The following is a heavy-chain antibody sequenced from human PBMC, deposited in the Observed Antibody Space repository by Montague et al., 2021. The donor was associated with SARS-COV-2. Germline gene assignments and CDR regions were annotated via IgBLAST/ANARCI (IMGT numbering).Heavy chain of an antibody. CDR3: AREGAVVGARRTFDF. V-gene: IGHV4-39*07. J-gene: IGHJ3*01. CDR1: GGSISSRSYY. CDR2: IYYSGNT. D-gene: IGHD1-26*01. Sequence: SETLSLTCTISGGSISSRSYYWGWIRQPPGKGLEWIGGIYYSGNTYYNPSLKRRVTISVDPSKNQFSLKLTSVTAAATAVYFCAREGAVVGARRTFDFWGQGTMVTVSS.